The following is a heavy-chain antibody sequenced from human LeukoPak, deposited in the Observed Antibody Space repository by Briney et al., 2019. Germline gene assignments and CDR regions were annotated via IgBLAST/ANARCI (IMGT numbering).Heavy chain of an antibody. CDR2: INRSGST. V-gene: IGHV4-34*01. Sequence: SETLSLTCAVYGGSFSGYYWSWIRQPPGKGLEWIGEINRSGSTNYNPSLKSRVTISVDTSKNQFSLKLSSVTAADTAVYYCARQSYYYDSSGHYVYYFDYWGQGTLVTVSS. CDR1: GGSFSGYY. J-gene: IGHJ4*02. D-gene: IGHD3-22*01. CDR3: ARQSYYYDSSGHYVYYFDY.